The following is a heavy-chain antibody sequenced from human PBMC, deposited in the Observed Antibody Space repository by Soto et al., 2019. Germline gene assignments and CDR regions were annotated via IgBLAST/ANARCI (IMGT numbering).Heavy chain of an antibody. J-gene: IGHJ4*02. V-gene: IGHV3-23*01. Sequence: EVQLLESGGGLVQPGGSLRLSCAASGFTFSSYAMSWVRQAPGKGLEWVSAISGSGGSTYYADSVKGRFTISRDNSKNTLYLQMNSLRAEDTAVYYCEKDIVTYDYSSGSYFDYWGQGTLVTVSS. CDR1: GFTFSSYA. CDR2: ISGSGGST. D-gene: IGHD3-10*01. CDR3: EKDIVTYDYSSGSYFDY.